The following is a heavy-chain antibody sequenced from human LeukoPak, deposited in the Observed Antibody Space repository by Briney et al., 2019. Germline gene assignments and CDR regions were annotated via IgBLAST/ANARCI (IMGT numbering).Heavy chain of an antibody. CDR3: ARSPQQWLVRVTGAFDI. CDR2: IYYSGCT. D-gene: IGHD6-19*01. Sequence: PSETLSLTCTVSGGSISSSSYYWGWTRQPPGKGLEWIGSIYYSGCTYYNPSLKSRVTISVDTSKNQFSLKLSSVTAADTAVYYCARSPQQWLVRVTGAFDIWGQGTMVTVSS. CDR1: GGSISSSSYY. V-gene: IGHV4-39*01. J-gene: IGHJ3*02.